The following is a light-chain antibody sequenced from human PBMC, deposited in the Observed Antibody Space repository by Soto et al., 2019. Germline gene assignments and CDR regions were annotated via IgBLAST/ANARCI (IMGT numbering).Light chain of an antibody. J-gene: IGKJ1*01. V-gene: IGKV3-15*01. CDR3: QQFHNWPPWT. CDR2: GAS. Sequence: EIAMTQSPATLSVSPGERATLSCRASQSVNTNLAWYQQKPGQAPRLLIYGASTRATGIPARFSGSGSGTEFTLTISSLQSEDFAIYYCQQFHNWPPWTFGQGTKVDIK. CDR1: QSVNTN.